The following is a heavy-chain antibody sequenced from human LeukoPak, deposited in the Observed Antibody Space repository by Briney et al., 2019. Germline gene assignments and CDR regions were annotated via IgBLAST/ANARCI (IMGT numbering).Heavy chain of an antibody. Sequence: SETLSLTCAVYGGSFSGYYWSWLRQPPGKGLEWGGEINHSGSTNYNPSLKSRVTISVDTSKNQFSLKLSSVTAADTAVYYCARLRTVGYYYYYYMDVWGKGTTVTISS. D-gene: IGHD4-23*01. V-gene: IGHV4-34*01. CDR3: ARLRTVGYYYYYYMDV. CDR2: INHSGST. J-gene: IGHJ6*03. CDR1: GGSFSGYY.